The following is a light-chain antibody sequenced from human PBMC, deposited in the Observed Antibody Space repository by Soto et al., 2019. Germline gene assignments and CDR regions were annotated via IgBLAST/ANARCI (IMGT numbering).Light chain of an antibody. CDR2: GAY. CDR3: QHYNYWPPKT. V-gene: IGKV3-15*01. Sequence: EIVITQSPSTLSVSPRERTTLSCRASQSVGNNLAWYQQKPGQAPRLLIYGAYTRATGIPARFSGSGSGTDFTLTISSLQSEDFAVYYCQHYNYWPPKTFGQGTKVDIK. J-gene: IGKJ1*01. CDR1: QSVGNN.